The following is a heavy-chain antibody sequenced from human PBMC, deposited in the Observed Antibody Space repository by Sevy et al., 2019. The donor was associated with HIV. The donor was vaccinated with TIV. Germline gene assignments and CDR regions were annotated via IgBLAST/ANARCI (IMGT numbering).Heavy chain of an antibody. V-gene: IGHV4-59*01. Sequence: SETLSLTCTVSVGSISSYYWSWIRQPPGKGLEWIGYIYYSGSTNYNPSLKSRVTISVDTSKNQFSLKLSSVTAADTAVYYCARADYYGSGSYYGGLDYWGQGTLVTVSS. CDR2: IYYSGST. J-gene: IGHJ4*02. CDR1: VGSISSYY. CDR3: ARADYYGSGSYYGGLDY. D-gene: IGHD3-10*01.